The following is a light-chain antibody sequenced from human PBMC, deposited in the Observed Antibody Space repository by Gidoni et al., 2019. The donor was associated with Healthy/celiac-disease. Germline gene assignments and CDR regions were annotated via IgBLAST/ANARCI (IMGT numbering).Light chain of an antibody. J-gene: IGKJ1*01. CDR1: LGISSW. V-gene: IGKV1-12*01. Sequence: DIQMTQSPSSVSASVGDRVTINGRASLGISSWFAWYQQQPGKAPKLLIYAASSLQSRVPSRVSGSGTGTDFTPTISSLQPEELATYYCQQANSFPPAFXQXTKVXIK. CDR3: QQANSFPPA. CDR2: AAS.